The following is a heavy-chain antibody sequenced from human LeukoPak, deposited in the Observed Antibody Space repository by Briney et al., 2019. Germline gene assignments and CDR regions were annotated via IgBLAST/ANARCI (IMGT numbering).Heavy chain of an antibody. D-gene: IGHD2-8*01. CDR3: ARVYLERLTAGYFDH. J-gene: IGHJ4*02. CDR2: ISSSGSTI. V-gene: IGHV3-11*04. CDR1: GFTFSDYY. Sequence: PGGSLRLSCAASGFTFSDYYMSWIRQAPGKGLEWVSYISSSGSTIYYADSVKGRFTISRDNSKNTLYLQMNSLRDEDSAAYYCARVYLERLTAGYFDHWGQGTWVTVSS.